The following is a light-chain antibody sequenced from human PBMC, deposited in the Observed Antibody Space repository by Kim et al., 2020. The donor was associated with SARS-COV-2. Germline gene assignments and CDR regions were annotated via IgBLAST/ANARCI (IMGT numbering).Light chain of an antibody. J-gene: IGKJ1*01. CDR2: AAS. Sequence: ASVGDRVTITCRASQGISNYLAWYQQKPGKVPKLLIYAASTLQSGVPSRFSGSGSGTDFTLTISSLQPEDVASYYCQKYNSVPWTFGQGTKVDIK. V-gene: IGKV1-27*01. CDR1: QGISNY. CDR3: QKYNSVPWT.